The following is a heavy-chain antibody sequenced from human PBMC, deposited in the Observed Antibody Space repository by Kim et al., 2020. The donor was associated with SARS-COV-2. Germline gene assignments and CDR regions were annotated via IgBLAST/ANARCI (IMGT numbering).Heavy chain of an antibody. CDR3: ARSVRGYSGYVFDAFDI. J-gene: IGHJ3*02. V-gene: IGHV3-13*01. Sequence: VKGRFTISRENAKNSVYLQMNSLRAGDTAVYYCARSVRGYSGYVFDAFDIWGQGTMVTVSS. D-gene: IGHD5-12*01.